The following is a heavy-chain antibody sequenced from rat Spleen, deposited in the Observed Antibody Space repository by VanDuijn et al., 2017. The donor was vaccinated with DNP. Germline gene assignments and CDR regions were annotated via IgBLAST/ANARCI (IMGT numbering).Heavy chain of an antibody. V-gene: IGHV5-7*01. Sequence: EVQLVESGGDLVQPGRSLKLSCAASGFTFSDYYMAWVRQAPKKGLEWVAAISPSGSRPYSPDSVKGRFTISRDNAKSTLYLQMDSLRSEDTATYYCATLTQFITTAYFDYWGQGVMVTVSS. J-gene: IGHJ2*01. D-gene: IGHD1-1*01. CDR1: GFTFSDYY. CDR3: ATLTQFITTAYFDY. CDR2: ISPSGSRP.